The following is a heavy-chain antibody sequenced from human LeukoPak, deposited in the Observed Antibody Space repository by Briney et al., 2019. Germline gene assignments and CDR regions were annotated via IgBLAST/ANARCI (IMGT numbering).Heavy chain of an antibody. CDR1: GGTFSSYA. J-gene: IGHJ3*02. CDR2: IIPILGIA. V-gene: IGHV1-69*04. CDR3: ARVGDIVATIVGAFDI. D-gene: IGHD5-12*01. Sequence: SVKVSCKASGGTFSSYAISWVRQAPGQGLEWMGRIIPILGIANYAQKFQGRVTITADKSTSTAYMELSSPRSEDTAVYYCARVGDIVATIVGAFDIWGQGTMVTVSS.